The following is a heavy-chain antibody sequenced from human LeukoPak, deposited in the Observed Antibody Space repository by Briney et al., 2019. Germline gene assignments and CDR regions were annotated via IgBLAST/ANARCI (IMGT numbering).Heavy chain of an antibody. J-gene: IGHJ6*03. CDR1: GYTFTSYD. V-gene: IGHV1-8*01. CDR3: ARGNGGYDILTGPPYMDV. Sequence: ASVKVSCKASGYTFTSYDINWVRQATGQGLEWMGWMNPNSGNTGYAQKFQGRVTMTRNTSISTAYMELSSLGSEDTAVYYCARGNGGYDILTGPPYMDVWGKGTTVTVSS. CDR2: MNPNSGNT. D-gene: IGHD3-9*01.